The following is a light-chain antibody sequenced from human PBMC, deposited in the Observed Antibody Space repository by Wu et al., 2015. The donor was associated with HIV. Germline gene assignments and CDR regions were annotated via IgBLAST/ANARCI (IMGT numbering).Light chain of an antibody. Sequence: IQLTQSPSSLSASIGDRVNITCRASQDIFTYLAWYQQTPGKAPRVLIYDASTLQSGVSSRFGGSGSGTDFTLTISGLQRDDFATYYCQQYTSYSAWTFGLGTKVEIK. CDR1: QDIFTY. CDR2: DAS. V-gene: IGKV1-5*01. J-gene: IGKJ1*01. CDR3: QQYTSYSAWT.